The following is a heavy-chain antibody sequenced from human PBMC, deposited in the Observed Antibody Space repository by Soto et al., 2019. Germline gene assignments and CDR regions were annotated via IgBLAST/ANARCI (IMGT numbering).Heavy chain of an antibody. D-gene: IGHD3-3*01. Sequence: GASVKVSCKASGCTFSSYTISWVRQAPGQGLEWMGRIIPILGIANYAQKFQGRVTITADKSTSTAYMELSSLRSEDTAVYYCARDRDYDFWSGKSSYFDYWGQGTLVTVSS. CDR2: IIPILGIA. V-gene: IGHV1-69*04. J-gene: IGHJ4*02. CDR1: GCTFSSYT. CDR3: ARDRDYDFWSGKSSYFDY.